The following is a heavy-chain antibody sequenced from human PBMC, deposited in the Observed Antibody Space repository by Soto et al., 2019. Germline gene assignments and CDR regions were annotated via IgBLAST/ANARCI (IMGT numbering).Heavy chain of an antibody. V-gene: IGHV5-51*01. Sequence: GESLKISCQGSGYSFTSHWIGWVRQMPGKGLEWMGVIYPGDSDTRYSPSFQGQVTISADKSINTAYLQWSTLRASDTAIFYCARQSGSPWHYFDAWGQGTLVTV. CDR1: GYSFTSHW. CDR2: IYPGDSDT. D-gene: IGHD1-26*01. J-gene: IGHJ4*02. CDR3: ARQSGSPWHYFDA.